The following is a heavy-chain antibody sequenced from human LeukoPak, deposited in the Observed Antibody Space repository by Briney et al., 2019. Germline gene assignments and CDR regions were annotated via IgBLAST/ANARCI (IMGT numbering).Heavy chain of an antibody. J-gene: IGHJ4*02. D-gene: IGHD5-12*01. CDR2: MYSSGST. CDR3: ARSGSGYLRYYFDY. CDR1: GGSFSGYY. V-gene: IGHV4-34*01. Sequence: SETLSLTCAVYGGSFSGYYWGWIRQPPGKGLEWIGSMYSSGSTYYNPSLKSRVTISVDTSKNQFSLKLSSVTAADTAVYYCARSGSGYLRYYFDYWGQGTLVTVSS.